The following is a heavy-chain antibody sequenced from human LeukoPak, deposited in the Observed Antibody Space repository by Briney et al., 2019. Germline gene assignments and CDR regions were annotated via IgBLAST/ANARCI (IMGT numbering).Heavy chain of an antibody. CDR2: IISIAFGSTP. D-gene: IGHD2-21*02. J-gene: IGHJ4*02. V-gene: IGHV3-49*03. CDR3: TRNPVTVHFDY. Sequence: GGSLRLSCTSVGFSFGDYAVSGFRQAPGKGRGWVCYIISIAFGSTPQYAPSVRGRVTSSRADSISSGHLQMNSLKTEDTAVYYCTRNPVTVHFDYWGQGTPVTASS. CDR1: GFSFGDYA.